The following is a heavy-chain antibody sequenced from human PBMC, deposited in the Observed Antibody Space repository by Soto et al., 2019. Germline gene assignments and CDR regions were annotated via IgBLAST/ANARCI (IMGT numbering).Heavy chain of an antibody. V-gene: IGHV4-61*01. CDR2: IYYSGST. CDR3: AREVAAAGTFDY. D-gene: IGHD6-13*01. Sequence: SXTLSLTCTVSGGSVSSGSYYWSWIRQPPGKGLEWIGYIYYSGSTNYNPSLESRVTISVDTSKNQFSLKLSSVTAADTAVYYCAREVAAAGTFDYWGQGTLVTVSS. CDR1: GGSVSSGSYY. J-gene: IGHJ4*02.